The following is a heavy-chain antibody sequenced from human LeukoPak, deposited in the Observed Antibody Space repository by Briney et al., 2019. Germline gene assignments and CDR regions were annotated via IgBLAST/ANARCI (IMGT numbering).Heavy chain of an antibody. CDR2: IIPIFGTA. CDR1: GGTFSSYA. D-gene: IGHD7-27*01. J-gene: IGHJ6*03. CDR3: ARDRGELGRMYYYYYYMDV. Sequence: SVKVSCKASGGTFSSYAISWVRQAPGQGLEWLGGIIPIFGTANYAQKFQGRVTIATDESTSTAYMELSSLRSEDTAVYYCARDRGELGRMYYYYYYMDVWGKGTTVTVSS. V-gene: IGHV1-69*05.